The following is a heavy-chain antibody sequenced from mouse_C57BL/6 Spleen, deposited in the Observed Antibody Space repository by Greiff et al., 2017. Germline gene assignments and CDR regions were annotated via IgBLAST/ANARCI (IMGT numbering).Heavy chain of an antibody. J-gene: IGHJ4*01. CDR2: INPSTGGT. V-gene: IGHV1-42*01. D-gene: IGHD2-2*01. CDR1: GYSFTGYY. Sequence: VQLQQSGPELVKPGASVKISCKASGYSFTGYYVNWVKQSPEKSLEWIGEINPSTGGTTYNQKFKAKATLTVDKSSSTAYMQLKSLTSEDSAVYYCARRDFGSMDYWGQGTSVTVSS. CDR3: ARRDFGSMDY.